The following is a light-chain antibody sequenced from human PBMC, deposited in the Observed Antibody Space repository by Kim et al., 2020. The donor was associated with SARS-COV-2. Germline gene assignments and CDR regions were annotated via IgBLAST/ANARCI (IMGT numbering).Light chain of an antibody. CDR1: QSVSSY. Sequence: MSPGERATLSCRASQSVSSYLAWYQQKPGQAPRLLIYDASNRATGIPARFSGSGSGTDFTLTISSLEPEDFAVYYCQQRSNWPLTFGGGTKVDIK. V-gene: IGKV3-11*01. J-gene: IGKJ4*01. CDR3: QQRSNWPLT. CDR2: DAS.